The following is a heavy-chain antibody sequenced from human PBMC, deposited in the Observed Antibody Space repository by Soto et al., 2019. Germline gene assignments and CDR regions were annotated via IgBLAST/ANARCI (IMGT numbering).Heavy chain of an antibody. CDR3: ARSWSGSTSGRVDV. Sequence: EVQLVESGGGLVQPGRSLRLSCVGSGFTFEDYVMHWVRRVPGKGLEWVSHISWDGYSIGYAGSVRGRFTISRDNAKNSLFLQMNSLRPEDTALYYCARSWSGSTSGRVDVWGQGTTVTVSS. CDR1: GFTFEDYV. J-gene: IGHJ6*02. D-gene: IGHD3-3*01. V-gene: IGHV3-9*01. CDR2: ISWDGYSI.